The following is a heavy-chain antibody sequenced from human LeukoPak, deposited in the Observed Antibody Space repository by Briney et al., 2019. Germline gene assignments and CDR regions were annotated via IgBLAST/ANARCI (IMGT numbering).Heavy chain of an antibody. J-gene: IGHJ4*02. D-gene: IGHD3-22*01. CDR1: GFTVSSNY. V-gene: IGHV3-53*01. Sequence: GGSLRLSCAASGFTVSSNYMSWVRQAPGKGLEWVSVIYSGGSTYYADSVKGRFTISRDNSKNTLYLQMNSLRAEDTAVYYCARAYYYDSSGYYLSYYFDYWGQGTLVTVSS. CDR2: IYSGGST. CDR3: ARAYYYDSSGYYLSYYFDY.